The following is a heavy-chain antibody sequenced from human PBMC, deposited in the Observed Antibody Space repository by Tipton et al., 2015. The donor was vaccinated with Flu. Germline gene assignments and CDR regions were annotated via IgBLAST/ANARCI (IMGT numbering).Heavy chain of an antibody. V-gene: IGHV3-23*01. D-gene: IGHD6-19*01. CDR1: GFIFSRYA. CDR2: MSGGGGVT. CDR3: AKVIPEKVAGLDY. J-gene: IGHJ4*02. Sequence: SLRLSCAASGFIFSRYAMSWVRQAPGKRLEWISAMSGGGGVTYYADSVKGRFTISRDISKNTLYLRMNSLRAEDTAIYYCAKVIPEKVAGLDYWGQGTLVTVFS.